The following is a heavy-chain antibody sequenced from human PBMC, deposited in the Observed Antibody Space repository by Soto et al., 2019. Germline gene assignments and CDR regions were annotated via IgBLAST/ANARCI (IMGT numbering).Heavy chain of an antibody. J-gene: IGHJ5*02. CDR3: ARALGKRIVPANWFDP. CDR1: GYTFTSYG. Sequence: AASVKVSCKASGYTFTSYGISWVRQAPGQGLEWMGWISAYNGNTNYAQKLQGRVTMTTDTSTSTAYMELRSLRSDDTAVYYCARALGKRIVPANWFDPWGQGTLVTVSS. V-gene: IGHV1-18*01. CDR2: ISAYNGNT. D-gene: IGHD2-2*01.